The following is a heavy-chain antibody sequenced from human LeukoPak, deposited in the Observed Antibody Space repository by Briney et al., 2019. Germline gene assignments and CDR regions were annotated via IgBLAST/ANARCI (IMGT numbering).Heavy chain of an antibody. CDR2: ISTSGST. D-gene: IGHD5-18*01. CDR3: ARQRYSYGPDY. V-gene: IGHV4-4*07. CDR1: GGSISSFY. J-gene: IGHJ4*02. Sequence: SETLSLTCTVSGGSISSFYWSWIRQPAGKGLEWVGRISTSGSTDYNPSLKSRVTMSVDTSKNQLSLRLSSVTAADTAVYYCARQRYSYGPDYWGQGTLVTVSS.